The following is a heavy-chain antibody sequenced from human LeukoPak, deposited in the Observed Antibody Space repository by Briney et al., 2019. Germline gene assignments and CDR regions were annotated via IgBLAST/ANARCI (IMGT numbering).Heavy chain of an antibody. CDR1: GYTFTGYY. D-gene: IGHD5-12*01. CDR3: ATSPTTLAPHY. J-gene: IGHJ4*02. V-gene: IGHV1-2*02. Sequence: ASVKVSCKASGYTFTGYYMHWVRQAPGQGLEWMGWINPNSGGTNYAQKFQGRVTMTRDTSISTAYMELRSLRSDDTAVYYCATSPTTLAPHYWGQGTLVTVSS. CDR2: INPNSGGT.